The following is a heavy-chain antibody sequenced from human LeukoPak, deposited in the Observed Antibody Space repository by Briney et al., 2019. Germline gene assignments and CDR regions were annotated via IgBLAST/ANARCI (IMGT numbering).Heavy chain of an antibody. CDR2: IYYSGST. J-gene: IGHJ4*02. D-gene: IGHD6-19*01. Sequence: SETLSLTCTVSGGSISSSSYYWGWIRQPPGKGLEWIGSIYYSGSTYYSPSLKSRVTISVDTSKNQFSLKLSSVTAADTAVYYCARRSSGWYRPYYFDYWGQGTLVTVSS. V-gene: IGHV4-39*07. CDR3: ARRSSGWYRPYYFDY. CDR1: GGSISSSSYY.